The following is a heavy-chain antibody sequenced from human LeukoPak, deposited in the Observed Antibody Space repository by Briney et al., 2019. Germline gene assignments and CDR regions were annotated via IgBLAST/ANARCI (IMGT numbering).Heavy chain of an antibody. CDR1: GGSISSYY. Sequence: PSETLSLTCTVSGGSISSYYWSWVRQAPGKGLEWVANIKQDGSEKYYVDSVKGRFTISRDNAKNSLYLQMNSLRAEDTAVYYCARVLYCSGGSCYYFDYWGQGTLVTVSS. V-gene: IGHV3-7*01. D-gene: IGHD2-15*01. J-gene: IGHJ4*02. CDR2: IKQDGSEK. CDR3: ARVLYCSGGSCYYFDY.